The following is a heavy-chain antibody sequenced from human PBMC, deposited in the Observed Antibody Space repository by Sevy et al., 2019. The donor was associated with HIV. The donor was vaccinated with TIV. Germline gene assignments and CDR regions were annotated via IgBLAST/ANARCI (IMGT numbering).Heavy chain of an antibody. CDR1: GYSFSDYW. D-gene: IGHD6-6*01. Sequence: ASVKVSCTASGYSFSDYWIHWVRQAPGRGLEWMGWINPKNGGTHSAQTFQGKITMTADTSMNTGYMEVWSLTFDDTAVYYCSTKDDCGLTARLGGFDLWGQGTLVTVSS. CDR3: STKDDCGLTARLGGFDL. J-gene: IGHJ3*01. V-gene: IGHV1-2*02. CDR2: INPKNGGT.